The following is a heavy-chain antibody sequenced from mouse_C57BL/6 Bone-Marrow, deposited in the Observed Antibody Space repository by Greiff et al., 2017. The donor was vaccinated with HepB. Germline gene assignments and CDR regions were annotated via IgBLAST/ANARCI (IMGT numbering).Heavy chain of an antibody. CDR3: ARGSPYDGYYAPFDY. J-gene: IGHJ2*01. CDR2: ISYSGST. Sequence: DVKLVESGPGLAKPSQTLSLTCSVTGYSITSDYWNWIRKFPGNKLEYMGYISYSGSTYYNPSLKSRISITRDTSKNQYYLQLNSVTTEDTATYYCARGSPYDGYYAPFDYWGQGTTLTVSS. CDR1: GYSITSDY. V-gene: IGHV3-8*01. D-gene: IGHD2-3*01.